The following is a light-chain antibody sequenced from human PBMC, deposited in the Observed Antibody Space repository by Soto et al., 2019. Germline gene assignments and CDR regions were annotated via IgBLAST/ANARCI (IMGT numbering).Light chain of an antibody. Sequence: EIVMTQSPATLSVSPGERATLPCRASQTVNSNLAWYQQKPGQAPRLLIYGASIRATGIPARFSGSGSGTEFTLTISSLQSEDFAVYHCQQYNDWPLTFGQGTKVELK. CDR1: QTVNSN. CDR2: GAS. CDR3: QQYNDWPLT. V-gene: IGKV3-15*01. J-gene: IGKJ1*01.